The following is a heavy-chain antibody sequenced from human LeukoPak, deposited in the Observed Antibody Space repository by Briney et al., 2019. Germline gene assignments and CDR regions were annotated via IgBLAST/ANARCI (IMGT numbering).Heavy chain of an antibody. CDR1: GFTFSSYA. Sequence: GGSLRLSCAASGFTFSSYAMSWVRQAPGKGLEWVSAISGSGGSTYYADSVKGRFTIPRDNSKNTLYLQMNSLRAEDTAVYYCAKVRPTYYYDSSGYPSRYSYFDYWGQGTLVTVSS. CDR2: ISGSGGST. CDR3: AKVRPTYYYDSSGYPSRYSYFDY. J-gene: IGHJ4*02. D-gene: IGHD3-22*01. V-gene: IGHV3-23*01.